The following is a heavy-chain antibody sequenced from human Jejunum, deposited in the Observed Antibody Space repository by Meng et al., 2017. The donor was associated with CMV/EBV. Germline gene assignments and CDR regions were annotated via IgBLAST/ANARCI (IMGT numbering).Heavy chain of an antibody. J-gene: IGHJ4*02. CDR1: GFSFSDYA. Sequence: GFSFSDYAMGWVRQAPGKGLEWVSSIRGSGGSIQYADSVKGRFTISRDNSKNTLYLQMNSLRDEDTAMYYCAKGSALGGSYYFDYWGQGTLVTVSS. D-gene: IGHD1-26*01. CDR2: IRGSGGSI. V-gene: IGHV3-23*01. CDR3: AKGSALGGSYYFDY.